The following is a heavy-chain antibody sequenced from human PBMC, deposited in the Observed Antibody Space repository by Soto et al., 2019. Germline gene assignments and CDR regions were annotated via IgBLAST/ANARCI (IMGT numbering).Heavy chain of an antibody. D-gene: IGHD3-10*01. Sequence: ASVKVSCKASGGTFSSYAISWVRQAPGQGLEWMGGIIPIFGTANYAQKFQGRVTITADESTSTAYMELSSLRSEDTAVYYCARGRGGMVRGVMSYYWGQGTLVTVSS. CDR3: ARGRGGMVRGVMSYY. CDR1: GGTFSSYA. CDR2: IIPIFGTA. V-gene: IGHV1-69*13. J-gene: IGHJ4*02.